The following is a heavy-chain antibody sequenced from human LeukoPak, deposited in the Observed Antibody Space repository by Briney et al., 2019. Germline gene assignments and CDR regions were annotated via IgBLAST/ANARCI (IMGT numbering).Heavy chain of an antibody. Sequence: SETLSLTCTVSGGSISSYYWSWIRQPPGKGLEWIGYIYYSGSTNYNPSLKSRVTISVDTSKNQFSLKLSSVTAADTAVYYCARVGWPYYYYYMDVWGKGTTVTVSS. CDR3: ARVGWPYYYYYMDV. CDR1: GGSISSYY. J-gene: IGHJ6*03. V-gene: IGHV4-59*01. CDR2: IYYSGST. D-gene: IGHD6-19*01.